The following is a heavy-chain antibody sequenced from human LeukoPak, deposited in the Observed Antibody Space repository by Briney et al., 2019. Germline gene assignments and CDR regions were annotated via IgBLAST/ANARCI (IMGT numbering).Heavy chain of an antibody. Sequence: GGSLRLSCAASGFTFSDYYMSWIRQAPGKGLEWVSSISSSSSYIYYADSVKGRFTISRDNAKNSLYLQMNSLRAEDTAVYYCARGRRAAAGPVPGRAFDIWGQGTMVTVSS. CDR2: ISSSSSYI. CDR3: ARGRRAAAGPVPGRAFDI. CDR1: GFTFSDYY. D-gene: IGHD6-13*01. V-gene: IGHV3-11*06. J-gene: IGHJ3*02.